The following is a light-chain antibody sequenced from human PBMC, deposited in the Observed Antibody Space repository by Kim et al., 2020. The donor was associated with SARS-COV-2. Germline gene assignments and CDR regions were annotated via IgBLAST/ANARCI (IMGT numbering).Light chain of an antibody. CDR2: AAS. CDR1: QVISSY. J-gene: IGKJ3*01. CDR3: QQYYSYPFT. Sequence: ASTGDRVTITCRASQVISSYLAWYQQKPGKATKLLIYAASTLQSGVPSRFSGSGSGTDFTLTISCLQSEDFATYYCQQYYSYPFTFGPGTKVDIK. V-gene: IGKV1-8*01.